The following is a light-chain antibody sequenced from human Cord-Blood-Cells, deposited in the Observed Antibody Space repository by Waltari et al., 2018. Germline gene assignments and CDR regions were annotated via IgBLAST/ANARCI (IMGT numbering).Light chain of an antibody. J-gene: IGLJ2*01. CDR2: DVS. CDR3: SSYTSSSTVV. V-gene: IGLV2-14*01. CDR1: SSDVGGYNY. Sequence: QSALTQPASVPGSPGQSITISCTGTSSDVGGYNYVSWYQQHPGKAPKLMIYDVSKRPSGVSNRFSGSKSGNTASLTISGLQAEEEADYYCSSYTSSSTVVFGGGTKLTVL.